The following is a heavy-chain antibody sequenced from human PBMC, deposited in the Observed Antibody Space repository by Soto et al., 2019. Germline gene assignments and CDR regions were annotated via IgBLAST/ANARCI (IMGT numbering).Heavy chain of an antibody. CDR2: ISGSGGST. D-gene: IGHD2-2*01. V-gene: IGHV3-23*01. CDR1: GFTFSSYA. J-gene: IGHJ6*02. Sequence: GGSLRLSCAASGFTFSSYAMSWVRQAPGKGLEWGSAISGSGGSTYYADSVKGRFTISRDNSKNTLYLQMNSLRAEDTAVYYCAKDLDVCSSTSCYGPGYYYGMDVWGQGTTITVSS. CDR3: AKDLDVCSSTSCYGPGYYYGMDV.